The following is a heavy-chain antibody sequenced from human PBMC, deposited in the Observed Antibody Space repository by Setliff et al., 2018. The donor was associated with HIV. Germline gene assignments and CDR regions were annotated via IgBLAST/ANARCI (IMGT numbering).Heavy chain of an antibody. J-gene: IGHJ4*02. D-gene: IGHD3-10*01. CDR2: IYYTGST. CDR1: GASISSSSHH. Sequence: PSETLSLTCTVSGASISSSSHHWPWIRQPPGKGLEYIGNIYYTGSTHHNPSLESRVPTSVDTSRNQFSLKLSSVTAADTAVYYCARDRAPRNWGQGTLVTVSS. CDR3: ARDRAPRN. V-gene: IGHV4-39*02.